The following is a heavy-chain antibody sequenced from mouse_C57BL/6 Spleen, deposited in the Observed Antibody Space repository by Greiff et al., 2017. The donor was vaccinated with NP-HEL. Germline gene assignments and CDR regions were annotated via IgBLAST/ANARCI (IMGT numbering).Heavy chain of an antibody. Sequence: EVKLVESGPELVKPGASVKIPCKASGYTFTDYNMDWVKQSHGKSLEWIGDINPNNGGTIYNQKFKGKATLTVDKSSSTAYMELRSLTSEDTAVYYCARSTMVTPYYFDYWGQGTTLTVSS. V-gene: IGHV1-18*01. J-gene: IGHJ2*01. D-gene: IGHD2-2*01. CDR1: GYTFTDYN. CDR2: INPNNGGT. CDR3: ARSTMVTPYYFDY.